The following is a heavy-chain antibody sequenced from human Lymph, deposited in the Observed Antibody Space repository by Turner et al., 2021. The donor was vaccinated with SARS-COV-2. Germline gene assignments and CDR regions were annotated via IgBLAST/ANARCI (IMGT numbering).Heavy chain of an antibody. V-gene: IGHV4-39*01. Sequence: QLQLQESGPGLVKPSETLSLTCPVSGGSISSSSYYWGWIRQPPGKGLEWIGSIYYSGSTYYNPSLKSRVTISVDTSKNQFSLKLSSVTAADTAEYHCARQRLTRYGMDVWGQGTTVTVSS. CDR1: GGSISSSSYY. D-gene: IGHD2-21*02. CDR3: ARQRLTRYGMDV. J-gene: IGHJ6*02. CDR2: IYYSGST.